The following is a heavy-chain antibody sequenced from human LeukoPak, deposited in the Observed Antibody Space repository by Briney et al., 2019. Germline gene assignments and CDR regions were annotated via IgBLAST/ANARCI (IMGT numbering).Heavy chain of an antibody. V-gene: IGHV1-2*02. CDR3: ARERYSGSYYSSDAFDI. Sequence: VASVKVSCKASGYTFTGYYMHWVRQAPGQGLEWMGWINPNSGGTNYAQRFQGRVTMTRDTSISTAYMELSRLRSDDTAVYYCARERYSGSYYSSDAFDIWGQGTMVTVSS. J-gene: IGHJ3*02. CDR2: INPNSGGT. D-gene: IGHD1-26*01. CDR1: GYTFTGYY.